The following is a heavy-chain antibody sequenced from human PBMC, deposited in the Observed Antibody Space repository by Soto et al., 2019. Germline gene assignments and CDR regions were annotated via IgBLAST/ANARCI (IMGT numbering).Heavy chain of an antibody. V-gene: IGHV4-38-2*02. CDR3: AREKVGTTFFDS. CDR1: GFAISRGYY. D-gene: IGHD1-1*01. J-gene: IGHJ4*02. CDR2: IYPSVSS. Sequence: KPSETLSLTCSVSGFAISRGYYWSWVRQPPGKGLEWIGSIYPSVSSYHNPSLATRLRLSIDTSKNQFTLNLTSVTAADTALYFCAREKVGTTFFDSWGQGIQVTVSS.